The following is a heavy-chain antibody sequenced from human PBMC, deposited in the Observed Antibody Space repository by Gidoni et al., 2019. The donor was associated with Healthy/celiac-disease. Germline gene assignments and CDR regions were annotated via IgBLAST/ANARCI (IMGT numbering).Heavy chain of an antibody. Sequence: EVQLVESGGGLVKPGGSLRLSCAASGLTFRSYSMKWVRQAPGKGLEWGSAISSSSSYIYYADSVKGRFTISRENAKNSLYLQMNSLRAEDTAVYYCARVGGATAPGYWGQGTLVTVSS. J-gene: IGHJ4*02. V-gene: IGHV3-21*01. CDR2: ISSSSSYI. CDR3: ARVGGATAPGY. CDR1: GLTFRSYS. D-gene: IGHD1-26*01.